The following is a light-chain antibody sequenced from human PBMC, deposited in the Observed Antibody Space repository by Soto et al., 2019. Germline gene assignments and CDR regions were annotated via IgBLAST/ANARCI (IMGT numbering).Light chain of an antibody. CDR2: GAS. J-gene: IGKJ1*01. V-gene: IGKV3-20*01. CDR1: QSVSSNY. Sequence: EIVLTQSPGTLSVSPGESATLACRASQSVSSNYLAWYQQEPGQPPRLLIYGASSRATGIPDRFSGSGSGADFTLTILRLEPEDFAVYYCQQYSRLPRTFGQGTRVDIK. CDR3: QQYSRLPRT.